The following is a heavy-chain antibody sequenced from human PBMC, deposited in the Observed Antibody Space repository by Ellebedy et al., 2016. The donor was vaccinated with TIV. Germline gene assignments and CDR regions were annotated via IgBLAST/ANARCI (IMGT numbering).Heavy chain of an antibody. D-gene: IGHD3-9*01. CDR3: ARLRGRYFDWLLFNWFDP. CDR2: INPNSGGT. V-gene: IGHV1-2*02. Sequence: ASVKVSCKASGYTFTGYYMHWVRQAPGQGLEWMGWINPNSGGTNYAQKFQGRVTMTRDTSISTAYMELSRLRSDDTAVYYCARLRGRYFDWLLFNWFDPWGQGTLVTVSS. CDR1: GYTFTGYY. J-gene: IGHJ5*02.